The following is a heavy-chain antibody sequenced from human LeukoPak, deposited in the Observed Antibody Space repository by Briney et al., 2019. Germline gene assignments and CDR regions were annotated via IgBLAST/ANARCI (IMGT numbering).Heavy chain of an antibody. CDR3: ARGVYCSSTSCYNYYYMDV. J-gene: IGHJ6*03. CDR1: GFTFSSYW. D-gene: IGHD2-2*02. V-gene: IGHV3-7*01. CDR2: IKQDGSEK. Sequence: GGSLRLSCAASGFTFSSYWMSWVRQAPGKGLEWVANIKQDGSEKYYVDSVKGRFTISRDNAKNSLYLQMNSLRAEDTAVYYCARGVYCSSTSCYNYYYMDVWGKGTTVTVSS.